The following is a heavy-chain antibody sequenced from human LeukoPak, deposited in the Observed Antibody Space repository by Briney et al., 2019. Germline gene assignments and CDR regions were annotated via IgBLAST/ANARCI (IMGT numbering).Heavy chain of an antibody. J-gene: IGHJ4*02. V-gene: IGHV3-48*01. D-gene: IGHD3-3*01. CDR3: ARAGDFSFKD. CDR2: ISSSSSTI. CDR1: GFTFSIYS. Sequence: GGSLRLSCAASGFTFSIYSMSWVRQAPGKGLEWVSYISSSSSTISYADSVKGRFTISRDNAENSLYLQMNSLRGEDTAVYYCARAGDFSFKDWGQGTLVTVSS.